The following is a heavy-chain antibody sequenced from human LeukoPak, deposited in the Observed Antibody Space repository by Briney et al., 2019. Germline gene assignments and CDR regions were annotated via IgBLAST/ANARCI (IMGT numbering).Heavy chain of an antibody. CDR2: INHSGST. CDR1: GGSFTGYY. D-gene: IGHD2/OR15-2a*01. CDR3: ARALSTAYYTLFDY. Sequence: PSETLSQNFPFCGGSFTGYYWLLIRQPPRKGLERIGEINHSGSTNYTPSLKSRVTISVDTSKNQFSLKLSSVTAADTAVYYCARALSTAYYTLFDYWGQGTLVTVSS. V-gene: IGHV4-34*01. J-gene: IGHJ4*02.